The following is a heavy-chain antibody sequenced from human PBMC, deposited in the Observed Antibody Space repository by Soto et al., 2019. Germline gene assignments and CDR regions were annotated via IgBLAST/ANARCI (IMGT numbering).Heavy chain of an antibody. CDR3: ARGVVGGIDTDYFDY. J-gene: IGHJ4*02. Sequence: QVHLQQWGAGLLKPSATLSLTCGVYGGSLSSYFWTWIRQPPGKGLEWIGEINHGGSTNYNPSLKSRVTISVDTSKSHFSLNLNSVTAADTAVYFCARGVVGGIDTDYFDYWGQGTLVTVSS. CDR2: INHGGST. D-gene: IGHD2-15*01. CDR1: GGSLSSYF. V-gene: IGHV4-34*02.